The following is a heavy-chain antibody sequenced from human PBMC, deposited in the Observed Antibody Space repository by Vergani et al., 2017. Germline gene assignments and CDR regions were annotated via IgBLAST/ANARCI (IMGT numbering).Heavy chain of an antibody. D-gene: IGHD2-8*01. J-gene: IGHJ4*02. Sequence: QSQLQQWGAGLLKPSETLSLTCAIYGGSFNDYWWTWIRQPPGKGLEWIGEIKHDGITHYSPSLKSRVTISIDTATHQFSLNLRSVTAADTAVYYCAREGYCTNGVCFTLFDVWGQGALVTVSS. CDR1: GGSFNDYW. V-gene: IGHV4-34*01. CDR2: IKHDGIT. CDR3: AREGYCTNGVCFTLFDV.